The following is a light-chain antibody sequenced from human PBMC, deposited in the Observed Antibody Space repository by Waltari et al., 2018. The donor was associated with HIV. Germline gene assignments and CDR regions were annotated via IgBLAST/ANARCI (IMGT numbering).Light chain of an antibody. Sequence: QSVLTQPPSVSGAPGQRVTISCTGSRSTIGAGYDVHWYHQLPGTAPKLLIYGSSNQPSGVPDLFTGSKSSTSASLAITVLEAVDEADYYCQSYDSSQSGSVFGGGTKLTFL. CDR2: GSS. CDR1: RSTIGAGYD. V-gene: IGLV1-40*01. CDR3: QSYDSSQSGSV. J-gene: IGLJ3*02.